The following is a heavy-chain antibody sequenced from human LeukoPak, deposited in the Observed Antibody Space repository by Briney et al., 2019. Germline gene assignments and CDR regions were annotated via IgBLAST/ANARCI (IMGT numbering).Heavy chain of an antibody. CDR1: GFTVSSNY. J-gene: IGHJ3*02. CDR2: IYSGGST. Sequence: GGSLRLSCAASGFTVSSNYMSWVRQAPGKGLEWVSVIYSGGSTYYADSVKGRFTISRDNSKNTLYLQMNSLRAEDTAVYYCARDRGYYYDSSSSHAFDIWGQGTMVTVSS. D-gene: IGHD3-22*01. V-gene: IGHV3-53*01. CDR3: ARDRGYYYDSSSSHAFDI.